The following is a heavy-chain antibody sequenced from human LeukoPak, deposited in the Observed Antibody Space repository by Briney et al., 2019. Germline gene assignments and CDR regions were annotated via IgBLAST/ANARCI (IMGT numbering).Heavy chain of an antibody. V-gene: IGHV1-69*13. D-gene: IGHD3-10*01. CDR1: GGTFSSYA. J-gene: IGHJ4*02. CDR3: ATDLDYYGSGSYYFDY. CDR2: IIPIFGTA. Sequence: ASVKVSCKASGGTFSSYAISWVRQAPGQGLEWMGGIIPIFGTANYAQKFQGRVTITADESTSTAYMELSSLRSEDTAVYYCATDLDYYGSGSYYFDYWGQGTLVTVSS.